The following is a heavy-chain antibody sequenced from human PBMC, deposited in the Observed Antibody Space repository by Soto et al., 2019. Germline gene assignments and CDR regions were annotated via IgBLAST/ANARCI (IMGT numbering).Heavy chain of an antibody. CDR1: GFSLSTSAVG. V-gene: IGHV2-5*01. Sequence: QITLKESGPTLVKPTQTLTLTCTFSGFSLSTSAVGVGWIRQPPGKALEWLALIYWNDDKRYSPSLKSRLTITKDTSKNQVVLTMTNMDSVDTATYYCAHHLLGYCSRTPCYENTFDHWGQGTLVTVSS. CDR2: IYWNDDK. J-gene: IGHJ4*02. D-gene: IGHD2-2*03. CDR3: AHHLLGYCSRTPCYENTFDH.